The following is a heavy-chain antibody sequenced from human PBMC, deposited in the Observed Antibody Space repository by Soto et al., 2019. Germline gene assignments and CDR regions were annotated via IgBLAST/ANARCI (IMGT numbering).Heavy chain of an antibody. CDR1: GYSFTSYW. CDR3: ARGALGYCSSTSCPHLYYYYYGMDV. CDR2: IYPGDSDT. D-gene: IGHD2-2*01. Sequence: PGESLKISCKGSGYSFTSYWIGWVRQMPGKGLEWMGIIYPGDSDTRYSPSFQGQVTISADKSISTAYLQWSSLKASDTAMYYCARGALGYCSSTSCPHLYYYYYGMDVWGQGTTVTVS. V-gene: IGHV5-51*01. J-gene: IGHJ6*02.